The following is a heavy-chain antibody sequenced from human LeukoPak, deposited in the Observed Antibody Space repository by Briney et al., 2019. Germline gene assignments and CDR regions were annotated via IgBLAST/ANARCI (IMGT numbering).Heavy chain of an antibody. CDR1: GESLSGYF. D-gene: IGHD6-13*01. Sequence: SETLSLTCAVYGESLSGYFWGWIRQPPGTGLEWIGEINHSGYTNYKPSLKSRATISRDTSKNQFSLTLNLVSAADTAVYYCARGAICGSSCRAFDVWGQGTTVTVSS. V-gene: IGHV4-34*01. CDR3: ARGAICGSSCRAFDV. J-gene: IGHJ3*01. CDR2: INHSGYT.